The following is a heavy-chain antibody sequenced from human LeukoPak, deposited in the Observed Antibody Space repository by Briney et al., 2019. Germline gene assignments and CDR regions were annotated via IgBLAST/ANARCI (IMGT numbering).Heavy chain of an antibody. CDR2: ISSSSSTI. Sequence: GGSLRLSCAASGFTFSSYSMNWVRQAPGKGLEWVSYISSSSSTIYYADSVKGRFTISRDNAKNSLYLQMNSLRAEDSAVYYCVRASHPGGWFDPWGQGTLVTVSS. D-gene: IGHD3-10*01. CDR3: VRASHPGGWFDP. V-gene: IGHV3-48*01. J-gene: IGHJ5*02. CDR1: GFTFSSYS.